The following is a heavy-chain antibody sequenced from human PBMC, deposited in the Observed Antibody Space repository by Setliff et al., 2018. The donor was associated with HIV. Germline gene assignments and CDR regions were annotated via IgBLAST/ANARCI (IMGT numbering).Heavy chain of an antibody. Sequence: PSETLSLTCAVYGGSFSGYYWSWIRQPPGKGLEWIGEINHSGSTNYNPSLKSRVTISVDTSKNQFSLNLNSVTAADTAVYYCARETIRSGHPSEAGFDFWGQGALVTVSS. J-gene: IGHJ4*02. D-gene: IGHD6-19*01. CDR1: GGSFSGYY. V-gene: IGHV4-34*01. CDR2: INHSGST. CDR3: ARETIRSGHPSEAGFDF.